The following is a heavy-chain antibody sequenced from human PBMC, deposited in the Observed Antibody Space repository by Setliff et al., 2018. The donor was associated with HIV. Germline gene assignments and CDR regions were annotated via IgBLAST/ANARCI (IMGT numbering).Heavy chain of an antibody. CDR3: ARVEMAAMSCSDY. J-gene: IGHJ4*02. D-gene: IGHD2-2*01. Sequence: SETLSLTCTVSGGSISSHYWSWIRQPPGKGLEWIGSIFHSGSTYYNPSLKSRLTISVDTSKNQFSLKLSSVTAADTAVYYCARVEMAAMSCSDYWGQGALVTVSS. CDR1: GGSISSHY. CDR2: IFHSGST. V-gene: IGHV4-38-2*02.